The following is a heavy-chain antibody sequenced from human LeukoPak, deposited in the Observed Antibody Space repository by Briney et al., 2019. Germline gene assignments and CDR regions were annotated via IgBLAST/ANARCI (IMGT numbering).Heavy chain of an antibody. V-gene: IGHV1-18*01. J-gene: IGHJ4*02. CDR3: ARDRFSGWYFGGNDY. Sequence: ASVKVSCKASGYTFTSYGISWVRQAPGQGLEWMGWISAYNGNTNHAQKLQGRVTMTTDTSTSTAYMELRSLRSDDTAVYYCARDRFSGWYFGGNDYWGQGTLVTVSS. D-gene: IGHD6-19*01. CDR2: ISAYNGNT. CDR1: GYTFTSYG.